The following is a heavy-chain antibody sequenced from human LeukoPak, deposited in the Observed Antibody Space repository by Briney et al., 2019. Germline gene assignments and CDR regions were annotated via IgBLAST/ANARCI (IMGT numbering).Heavy chain of an antibody. Sequence: GGSLRLSCAASGSTFSNYSMNWVRQAPGKGLEWVSYISSSGDTIYYADSVKGRFTISRDNAKKSLYLQMNSLRVEDTAVYYCARAVGYWGQGTLVTVSS. V-gene: IGHV3-48*04. D-gene: IGHD2-15*01. CDR2: ISSSGDTI. J-gene: IGHJ4*02. CDR1: GSTFSNYS. CDR3: ARAVGY.